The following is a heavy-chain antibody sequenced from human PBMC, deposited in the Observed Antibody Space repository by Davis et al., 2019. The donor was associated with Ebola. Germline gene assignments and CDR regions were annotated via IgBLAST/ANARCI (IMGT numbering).Heavy chain of an antibody. V-gene: IGHV4-34*01. CDR3: ARRGQWLVPSPFDP. CDR1: GGSFSGYY. D-gene: IGHD6-19*01. CDR2: INHSGST. Sequence: GSLRLSCAVYGGSFSGYYWSWIRQPPGKGLEWIGEINHSGSTNYNPSLKSRVTISVDTSKNQFSLKLSSVTAADTAVYYCARRGQWLVPSPFDPWGQGTLVTVSS. J-gene: IGHJ5*02.